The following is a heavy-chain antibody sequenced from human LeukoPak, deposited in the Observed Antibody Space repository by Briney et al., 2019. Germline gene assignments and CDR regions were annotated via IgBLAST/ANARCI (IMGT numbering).Heavy chain of an antibody. D-gene: IGHD2-15*01. CDR3: AKSPPAGIVVVAATPLWYFDL. CDR2: ISGSGGST. J-gene: IGHJ2*01. Sequence: PGGSLRLSCAASGFTFSSYATSWVRQAPGKGLEWVSAISGSGGSTYYADSVKGRFTISRDNSKNTLYLQMNSLRAEDTAVYYCAKSPPAGIVVVAATPLWYFDLWGRGTLVTVSS. CDR1: GFTFSSYA. V-gene: IGHV3-23*01.